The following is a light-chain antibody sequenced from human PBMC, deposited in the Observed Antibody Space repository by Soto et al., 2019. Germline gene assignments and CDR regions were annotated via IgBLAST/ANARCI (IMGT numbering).Light chain of an antibody. CDR1: EGVGLK. J-gene: IGKJ1*01. CDR2: DVS. Sequence: EIVMTQSPATLSVSPGERVTLSCRASEGVGLKLAWYQVTPGLPPRLLIYDVSTRATGLPARFSGSGAGIEFTRSISSLQSEDFATYYCQNYNDSPTFGQGTKVEIK. V-gene: IGKV3-15*01. CDR3: QNYNDSPT.